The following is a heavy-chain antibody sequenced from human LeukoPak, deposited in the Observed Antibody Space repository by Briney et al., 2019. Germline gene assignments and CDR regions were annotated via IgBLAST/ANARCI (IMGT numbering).Heavy chain of an antibody. D-gene: IGHD3-22*01. CDR1: GFTFSSYA. CDR3: AKDEGPYYDSSGYYPWADY. Sequence: PTGGSLRLSCAASGFTFSSYAMSWVRQAPGKGLEWVSAISGSGGSTYYADSVKGRFTISRDNSKNTLYLQMNSLRAEDTAVYYCAKDEGPYYDSSGYYPWADYWGQGTLVTVSS. V-gene: IGHV3-23*01. J-gene: IGHJ4*02. CDR2: ISGSGGST.